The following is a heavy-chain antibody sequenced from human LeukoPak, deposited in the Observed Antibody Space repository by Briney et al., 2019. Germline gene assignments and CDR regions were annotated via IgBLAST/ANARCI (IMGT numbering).Heavy chain of an antibody. CDR2: IYHSGST. CDR3: ARGVGSAGYYFGVRWLDP. Sequence: SQTLYLTCAVSGGSISSGGYSRSWIRQPPGKGLEWIGYIYHSGSTYYNPSLKSRVTISVDRSKNQFSLKLSSVTAADTAVYYCARGVGSAGYYFGVRWLDPWGQGTLVTVSS. D-gene: IGHD3-9*01. J-gene: IGHJ5*02. CDR1: GGSISSGGYS. V-gene: IGHV4-30-2*01.